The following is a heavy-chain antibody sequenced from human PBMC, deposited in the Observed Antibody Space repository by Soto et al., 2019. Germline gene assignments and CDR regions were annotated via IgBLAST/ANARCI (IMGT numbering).Heavy chain of an antibody. D-gene: IGHD3-16*01. CDR2: IYYSGST. CDR1: GGSISSYY. V-gene: IGHV4-59*01. Sequence: SETLSLTCTVSGGSISSYYWSWIRQPPGKGLEWIGYIYYSGSTNYNPSLKSRVTISVDTSKNQFSLKLSSVTAADTAVYYWARGRGSYYYYYGMDVWGQGTTVTVSS. CDR3: ARGRGSYYYYYGMDV. J-gene: IGHJ6*02.